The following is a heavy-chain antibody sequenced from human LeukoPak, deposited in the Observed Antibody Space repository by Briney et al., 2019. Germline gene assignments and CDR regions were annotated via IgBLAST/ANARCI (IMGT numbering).Heavy chain of an antibody. V-gene: IGHV1-24*01. D-gene: IGHD5-18*01. J-gene: IGHJ4*02. CDR2: FDPEDGET. Sequence: GASVKVSCKVAGYTLTELSMHWVRQAPGKGLEWMGGFDPEDGETIYAQEFQGRVTMTEDTSTDTAYMELSSLRSEDTAVYYCATAGSYGYDFDYWGQGTLVTVSS. CDR3: ATAGSYGYDFDY. CDR1: GYTLTELS.